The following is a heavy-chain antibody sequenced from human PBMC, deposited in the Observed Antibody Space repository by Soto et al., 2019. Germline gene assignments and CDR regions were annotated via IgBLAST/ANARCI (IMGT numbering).Heavy chain of an antibody. J-gene: IGHJ6*02. CDR3: ARERKFDFWRKGLDV. Sequence: QAQLVQSGAEVRKPGASVKXSCXXXXXXFXXXXXXXXXXXXXXXXXWLGWMDPNSGSTGYAQNFQGRITMTRNISRNTAHMELSSLQSEDTAVYYCARERKFDFWRKGLDVWGQGTTVTVSS. CDR1: XXXFXXXX. CDR2: MDPNSGST. D-gene: IGHD3-3*01. V-gene: IGHV1-8*01.